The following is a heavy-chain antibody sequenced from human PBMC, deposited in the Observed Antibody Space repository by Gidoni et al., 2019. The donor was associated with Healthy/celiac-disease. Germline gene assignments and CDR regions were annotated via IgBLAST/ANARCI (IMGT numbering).Heavy chain of an antibody. CDR3: ARDLRGYSYQ. J-gene: IGHJ4*02. D-gene: IGHD5-18*01. CDR2: IYYSGST. Sequence: QVPLQESGPGLVKHSETLSLTCTVSGGSISSYYWSWIRQPPGKGLEWIVYIYYSGSTNYNPSLKSRVTISVDTSKNQFSLKLSSVTAADTAVYYCARDLRGYSYQWGQGTLVTVSS. CDR1: GGSISSYY. V-gene: IGHV4-59*01.